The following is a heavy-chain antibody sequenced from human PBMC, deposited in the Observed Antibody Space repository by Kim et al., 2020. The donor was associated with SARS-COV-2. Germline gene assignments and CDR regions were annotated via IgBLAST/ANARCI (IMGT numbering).Heavy chain of an antibody. J-gene: IGHJ5*02. CDR3: ATGAAAGTVNWFDP. D-gene: IGHD6-13*01. Sequence: ARKFQGRVTMTEDTSTDTADMELSSLTSEDTAVYYCATGAAAGTVNWFDPWGQGTLVTVSS. V-gene: IGHV1-24*01.